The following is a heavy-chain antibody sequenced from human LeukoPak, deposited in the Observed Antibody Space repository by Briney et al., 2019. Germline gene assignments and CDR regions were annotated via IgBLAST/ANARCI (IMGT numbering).Heavy chain of an antibody. V-gene: IGHV1-46*01. Sequence: ASVKVSCKASGYSLTTYYMHWVRPAPGQGLEWMAIINPSGGSTNYAQKFQGRATMTRNTPTNTVHMEMSSMRIEDTAVYYCASVYLHGMDVWGQGTTVTVSS. J-gene: IGHJ6*02. CDR3: ASVYLHGMDV. CDR1: GYSLTTYY. CDR2: INPSGGST. D-gene: IGHD1-14*01.